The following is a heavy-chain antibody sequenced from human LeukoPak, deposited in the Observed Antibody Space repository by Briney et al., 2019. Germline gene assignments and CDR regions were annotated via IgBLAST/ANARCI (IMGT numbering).Heavy chain of an antibody. CDR2: IYNRGST. CDR3: ARARSDYGISGSRDAFDI. CDR1: GGSISSYS. Sequence: TSETLSLTCTVSGGSISSYSWSWIRQPAGKGLEWIGRIYNRGSTNYNPSLKSRVTMSVDTSKNQFSLKLTSVTAADTAVYYCARARSDYGISGSRDAFDIWGQGTMVIVSS. D-gene: IGHD3-22*01. J-gene: IGHJ3*02. V-gene: IGHV4-4*07.